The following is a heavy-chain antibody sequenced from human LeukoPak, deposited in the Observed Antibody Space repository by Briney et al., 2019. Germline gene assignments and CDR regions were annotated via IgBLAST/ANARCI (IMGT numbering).Heavy chain of an antibody. Sequence: GASVKVSCKASGYTFTSYGINWVRQATGQGLEWMGWTNPKSGNTGYAQKFQGRVTMTRDTSISTAYMELGSLRSEDTAVYYCARVTGSIDYWGQGTLVTVSS. J-gene: IGHJ4*02. CDR2: TNPKSGNT. CDR3: ARVTGSIDY. V-gene: IGHV1-8*01. CDR1: GYTFTSYG. D-gene: IGHD1-26*01.